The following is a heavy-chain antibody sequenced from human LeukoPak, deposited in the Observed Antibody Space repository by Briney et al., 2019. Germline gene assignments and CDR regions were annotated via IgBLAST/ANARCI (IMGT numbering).Heavy chain of an antibody. D-gene: IGHD6-13*01. CDR2: ISYDGSNK. J-gene: IGHJ6*02. Sequence: GGSLRLSCAASGFTFSSYGMHWVRQAPGKGLEWVAVISYDGSNKYYADSVKGRFTISRDNSKNTLYLQMNSLRAEDTAVYYCAKALAAAGTVFYGMDVWGQGTTVTVSS. CDR3: AKALAAAGTVFYGMDV. CDR1: GFTFSSYG. V-gene: IGHV3-30*18.